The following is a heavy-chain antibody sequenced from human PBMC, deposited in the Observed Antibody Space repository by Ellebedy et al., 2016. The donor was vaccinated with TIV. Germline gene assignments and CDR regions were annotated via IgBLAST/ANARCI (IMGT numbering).Heavy chain of an antibody. V-gene: IGHV4-39*07. D-gene: IGHD4-17*01. CDR1: GGSISSSSYY. CDR2: IYYSGST. J-gene: IGHJ4*02. Sequence: SETLSLXXTVSGGSISSSSYYWGWIRQPPGKGLEWIGSIYYSGSTYYNPSLKSRVTISVDTSKNQFSLKLSSVTAADTAVYYCARESPLGYGDYELDYWGQGTLVTVSS. CDR3: ARESPLGYGDYELDY.